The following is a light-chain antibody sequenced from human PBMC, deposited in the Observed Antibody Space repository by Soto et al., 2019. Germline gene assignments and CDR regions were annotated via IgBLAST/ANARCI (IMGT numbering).Light chain of an antibody. CDR2: DVN. CDR3: RSFTSSTTYV. Sequence: QSVLTQPASVSGSPGQSIAISCTGTSSDVGSYNSVSWYQQYPGKAPKLMIHDVNNRPSGISDRFSGSKSGNTASLTISGLQADDEADYYCRSFTSSTTYVFGTGTKLTVL. V-gene: IGLV2-14*03. CDR1: SSDVGSYNS. J-gene: IGLJ1*01.